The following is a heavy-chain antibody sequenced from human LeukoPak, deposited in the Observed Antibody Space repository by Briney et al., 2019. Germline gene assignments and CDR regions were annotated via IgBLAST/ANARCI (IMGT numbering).Heavy chain of an antibody. CDR3: ARYDYGDCWFDP. V-gene: IGHV4-59*01. CDR1: GGSMNNYY. J-gene: IGHJ5*02. Sequence: AETLSLTCTVSGGSMNNYYWSWIRQAPGKGLEWIGYISDSGSTNYNPSLRSRVTISVDTSKNQFSLKLSSVTAADTALYYCARYDYGDCWFDPWGQGTLVTVSS. D-gene: IGHD4-17*01. CDR2: ISDSGST.